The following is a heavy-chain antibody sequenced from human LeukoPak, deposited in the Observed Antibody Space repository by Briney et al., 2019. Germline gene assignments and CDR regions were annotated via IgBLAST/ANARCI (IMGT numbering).Heavy chain of an antibody. D-gene: IGHD4-17*01. J-gene: IGHJ4*02. CDR1: GYSFTSYG. Sequence: ASVKVSCKASGYSFTSYGITWVRQAPGQGLEWMGWISTYNGKTNFAQKLQGRVTMTTDTSTSTAYMELRSLRSDDTAVYYCAKDSDYGRLMDCWGQGTLVIVSS. CDR3: AKDSDYGRLMDC. CDR2: ISTYNGKT. V-gene: IGHV1-18*01.